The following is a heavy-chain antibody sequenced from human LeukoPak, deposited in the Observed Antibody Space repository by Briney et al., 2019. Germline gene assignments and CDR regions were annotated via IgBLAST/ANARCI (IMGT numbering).Heavy chain of an antibody. D-gene: IGHD6-19*01. Sequence: GASVKVSCKASGYTFTDYYIHWVRQAPGQGLEWMGWINPNSGGTNYAQKFQGRVTMTRDTSISTAYMELSRLRSDDTAIYYCAREDRSGWNSLDYWGQGTLVTVSS. V-gene: IGHV1-2*02. CDR1: GYTFTDYY. CDR3: AREDRSGWNSLDY. J-gene: IGHJ4*02. CDR2: INPNSGGT.